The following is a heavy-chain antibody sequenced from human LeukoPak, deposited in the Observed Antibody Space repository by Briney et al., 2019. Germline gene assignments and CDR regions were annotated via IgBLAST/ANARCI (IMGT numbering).Heavy chain of an antibody. V-gene: IGHV4-4*07. Sequence: SETLSLTCTVSGGSLSSYYWGWIRQPAGKGLQWIGQIYTSGTTIDNPSLKSRVTMSIDASTNQFSLKLYSVTAADTAVYYCAKMGLPYSYMDVWGKGTTVIVSS. CDR2: IYTSGTT. CDR3: AKMGLPYSYMDV. CDR1: GGSLSSYY. D-gene: IGHD3-16*01. J-gene: IGHJ6*03.